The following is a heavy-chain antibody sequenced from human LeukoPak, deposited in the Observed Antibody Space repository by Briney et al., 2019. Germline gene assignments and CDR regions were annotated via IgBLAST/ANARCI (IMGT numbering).Heavy chain of an antibody. Sequence: SETLSLTCAVYGGSFSGYYWSWIRQPPGKGLEWIGEINHSGSTNYNPSLKSRVTIPVDTSKNQFSLKLSSVTAADTAVYYCATQTVAGTRWFDPWGQGTLVTVSS. CDR3: ATQTVAGTRWFDP. J-gene: IGHJ5*02. CDR2: INHSGST. V-gene: IGHV4-34*01. D-gene: IGHD6-19*01. CDR1: GGSFSGYY.